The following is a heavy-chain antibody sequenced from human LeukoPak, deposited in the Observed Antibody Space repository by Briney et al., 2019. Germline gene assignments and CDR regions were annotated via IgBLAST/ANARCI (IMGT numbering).Heavy chain of an antibody. CDR1: GGSISSSSYY. J-gene: IGHJ4*02. V-gene: IGHV4-61*01. Sequence: SETLSLTCTVSGGSISSSSYYWSWIRQPPGKGLEWIGYIYCSGSTNYNPSLKSRVTISVDTSKNQFSLKLSSVTAADTAVYYCARTKVATNEYYFDYWGQGTLVTVSS. CDR2: IYCSGST. D-gene: IGHD5-12*01. CDR3: ARTKVATNEYYFDY.